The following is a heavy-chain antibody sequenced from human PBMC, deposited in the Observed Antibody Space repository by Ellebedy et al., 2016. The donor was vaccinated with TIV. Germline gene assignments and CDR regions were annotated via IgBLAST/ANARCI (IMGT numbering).Heavy chain of an antibody. Sequence: ESLKISCAASGFTFDDYAMHWVRQPPEQGLEWVALISGDATSTYYTDSVKGRFTISRDNSKNSLYLQMNSLRTEDTALYSCAYTPRGYSYGPFDCWGQGTLVTVSS. CDR2: ISGDATST. CDR3: AYTPRGYSYGPFDC. V-gene: IGHV3-43*02. D-gene: IGHD5-18*01. CDR1: GFTFDDYA. J-gene: IGHJ4*02.